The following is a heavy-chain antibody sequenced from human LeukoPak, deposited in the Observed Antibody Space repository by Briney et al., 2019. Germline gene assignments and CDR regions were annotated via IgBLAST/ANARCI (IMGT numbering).Heavy chain of an antibody. D-gene: IGHD2-2*01. CDR1: GGTFSSYA. V-gene: IGHV1-69*13. J-gene: IGHJ5*02. Sequence: SVKVSCKASGGTFSSYAISWVRQAPGQGLEWMGGIIPIFGTANYAQKSQGRVTITADESTSTAYMELSSLRSEDTVVYYCGAIVVARGWFDPWGQGTLVTVS. CDR2: IIPIFGTA. CDR3: GAIVVARGWFDP.